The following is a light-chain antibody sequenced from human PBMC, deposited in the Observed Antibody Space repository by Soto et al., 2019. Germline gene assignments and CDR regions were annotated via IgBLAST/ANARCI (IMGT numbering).Light chain of an antibody. Sequence: DIQMTQSPSSLSASVGDRVTITCRASQGISNYLAWYQQKPGKVPKLLIYAASTLQSGVPSRFSGSVSGTDFNLTISSLQPEDVATYYCHKYNSAPRTFCGGTKVEIK. CDR3: HKYNSAPRT. J-gene: IGKJ4*01. CDR1: QGISNY. CDR2: AAS. V-gene: IGKV1-27*01.